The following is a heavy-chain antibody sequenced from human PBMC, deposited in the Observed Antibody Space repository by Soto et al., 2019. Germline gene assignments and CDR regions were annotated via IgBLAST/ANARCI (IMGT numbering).Heavy chain of an antibody. Sequence: ASVKVSCKTSGYSFTTYGISWVRQAPGQGLEWMGWISGYNGNTNYAQKLQGRVTMTTDTSTSTAYMELRSLRSDDTAVYYCAKDEVGAVYYYYYGMDVWGQGTTVTVSS. V-gene: IGHV1-18*01. D-gene: IGHD1-26*01. CDR2: ISGYNGNT. J-gene: IGHJ6*02. CDR3: AKDEVGAVYYYYYGMDV. CDR1: GYSFTTYG.